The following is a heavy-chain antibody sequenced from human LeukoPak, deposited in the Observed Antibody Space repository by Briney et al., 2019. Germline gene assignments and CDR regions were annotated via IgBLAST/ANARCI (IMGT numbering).Heavy chain of an antibody. CDR1: GFTFSTFA. V-gene: IGHV3-23*01. Sequence: PGGSPRLSCSASGFTFSTFAMTWVRQAPGKGLEWVSGISGGGGDTYYADSVKGRFTISRDNAKNSLYLQMNSLRAEDTAVYYCARSQSPRITMVRGVTWDYWGQGTLVTVSS. J-gene: IGHJ4*02. CDR3: ARSQSPRITMVRGVTWDY. D-gene: IGHD3-10*01. CDR2: ISGGGGDT.